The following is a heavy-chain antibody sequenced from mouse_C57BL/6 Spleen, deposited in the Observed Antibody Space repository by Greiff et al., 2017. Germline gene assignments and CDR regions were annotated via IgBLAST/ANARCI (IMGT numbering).Heavy chain of an antibody. CDR3: ARDGSYDYDPHYAMDY. CDR1: GFTFSDYY. CDR2: INYDGSST. Sequence: EVKLMESEGGLVQPGSSMKLSCTASGFTFSDYYMAWVRQVPEKGLEWVANINYDGSSTYYLDSLKSRFIISRDNAKNILYLQMSSLKSEDTATYYCARDGSYDYDPHYAMDYWGQGTSVTVSS. V-gene: IGHV5-16*01. D-gene: IGHD2-4*01. J-gene: IGHJ4*01.